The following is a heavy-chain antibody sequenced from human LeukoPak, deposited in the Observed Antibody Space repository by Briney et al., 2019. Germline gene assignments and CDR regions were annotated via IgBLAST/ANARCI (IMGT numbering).Heavy chain of an antibody. CDR2: IFTNGNT. CDR1: GFSVSTNY. CDR3: ARELGRGGYYGYYFDY. J-gene: IGHJ4*02. V-gene: IGHV3-66*01. D-gene: IGHD3-22*01. Sequence: GGSLRLSCAASGFSVSTNYMSWVRQAPGKGLEWVSVIFTNGNTAYADSAKGRFTISRDNSKNMLYLQMNSLRAEDTAVYYCARELGRGGYYGYYFDYWGQGTLVTVSS.